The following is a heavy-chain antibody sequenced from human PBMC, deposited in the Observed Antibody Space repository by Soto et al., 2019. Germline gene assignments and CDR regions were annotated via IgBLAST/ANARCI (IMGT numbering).Heavy chain of an antibody. D-gene: IGHD3-22*01. J-gene: IGHJ4*02. CDR3: ASTSGYYLYYY. CDR1: GYTFTSYA. V-gene: IGHV1-3*01. CDR2: INAGNGNT. Sequence: QVQLVQSGAEVKKPGASVKVSCKASGYTFTSYAMHWVRQAPGQRLEWMGWINAGNGNTKYSQKFQGRVTITRDTSESTAYMELSSLRSEDTAVYSCASTSGYYLYYYWGQGTLVTVSS.